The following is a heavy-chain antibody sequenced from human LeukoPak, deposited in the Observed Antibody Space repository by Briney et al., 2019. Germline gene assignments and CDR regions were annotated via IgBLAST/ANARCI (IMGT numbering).Heavy chain of an antibody. V-gene: IGHV4-4*07. D-gene: IGHD3-22*01. CDR1: GGSISSYY. J-gene: IGHJ3*02. CDR2: IYTSGST. CDR3: ARDYPYYYDSSGYYDAFDI. Sequence: TSETLSLTCTVSGGSISSYYWSWIRQPAGKGLEWIGRIYTSGSTNYNPSLKSRVTMSVDTSKNPFSVKLSSVPAADTAVYYCARDYPYYYDSSGYYDAFDIWGQGTMVTVSS.